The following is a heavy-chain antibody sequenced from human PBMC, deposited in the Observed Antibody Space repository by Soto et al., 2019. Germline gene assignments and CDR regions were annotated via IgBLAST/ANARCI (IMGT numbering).Heavy chain of an antibody. Sequence: SVKVSCKASGGTISSYAISWVRQAPGQGLEWMGGIIPIFGTANYAQKFQGRVTITADESTSTAYMELSSLRSEDTAVYYCARVKLHGDYEYFYYGMDFWGKGTTVTLSS. J-gene: IGHJ6*04. CDR2: IIPIFGTA. CDR3: ARVKLHGDYEYFYYGMDF. CDR1: GGTISSYA. D-gene: IGHD4-17*01. V-gene: IGHV1-69*13.